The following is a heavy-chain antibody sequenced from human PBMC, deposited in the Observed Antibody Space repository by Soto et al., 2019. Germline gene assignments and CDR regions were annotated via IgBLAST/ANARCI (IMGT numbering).Heavy chain of an antibody. Sequence: NPSETLSLTCAVSGGSISSGGYSWSGIRQPPGKGLEWIGYIYHSGSTYYNPSLKSRATISVDRSKNQFSLKLSSVPAADTAVYYCARVTVDEPSGYDHGDYYYYGMDVWGQGTTVTVSS. J-gene: IGHJ6*02. CDR3: ARVTVDEPSGYDHGDYYYYGMDV. CDR2: IYHSGST. D-gene: IGHD5-12*01. CDR1: GGSISSGGYS. V-gene: IGHV4-30-2*01.